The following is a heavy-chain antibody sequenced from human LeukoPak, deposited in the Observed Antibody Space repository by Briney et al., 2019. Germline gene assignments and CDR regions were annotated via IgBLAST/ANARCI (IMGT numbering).Heavy chain of an antibody. J-gene: IGHJ4*02. Sequence: PGGSLRLSCAASGFTFSDYYMSWIRQAPGKGLEWVSYISSSGSILHYADSVKGRFTISRDNAKNSLYLQMDSLRAEDTAVYYCARAQYYYGSGSYDYFDHWGQGTLVTVSS. CDR2: ISSSGSIL. V-gene: IGHV3-11*04. D-gene: IGHD3-10*01. CDR3: ARAQYYYGSGSYDYFDH. CDR1: GFTFSDYY.